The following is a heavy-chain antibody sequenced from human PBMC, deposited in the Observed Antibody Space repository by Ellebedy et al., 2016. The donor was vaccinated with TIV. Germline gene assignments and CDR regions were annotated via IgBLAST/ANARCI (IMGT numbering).Heavy chain of an antibody. Sequence: SETLSLTCVVSDGSIRPYYWTWIRQPPGRGLEWIGYACHRGSTDYNPSLDSRVTISVDTSKNQISLRLTSVTAADTAVYYCARVGTELVTVEEYYYYMDVWGKGTTVTVSS. D-gene: IGHD2/OR15-2a*01. CDR1: DGSIRPYY. J-gene: IGHJ6*03. V-gene: IGHV4-59*01. CDR3: ARVGTELVTVEEYYYYMDV. CDR2: ACHRGST.